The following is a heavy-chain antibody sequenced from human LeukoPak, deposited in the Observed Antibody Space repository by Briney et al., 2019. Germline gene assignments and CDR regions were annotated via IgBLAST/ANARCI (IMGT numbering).Heavy chain of an antibody. J-gene: IGHJ4*02. Sequence: SGGSLRLSCTASGFTFGDYAMSWVRQAPGKGLEWVSTIIDSGNSIYYADSAEGRFTISRDNSKNTLYLQMNSLRAGDTAVYYCAKDPIFSGSYGVFDYWGLGTLVTVSS. V-gene: IGHV3-23*01. CDR2: IIDSGNSI. D-gene: IGHD1-26*01. CDR3: AKDPIFSGSYGVFDY. CDR1: GFTFGDYA.